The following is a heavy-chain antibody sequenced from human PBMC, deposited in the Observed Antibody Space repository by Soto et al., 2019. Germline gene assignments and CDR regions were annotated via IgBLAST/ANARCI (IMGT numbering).Heavy chain of an antibody. Sequence: ASVKVSCKASGYTFTSYDINWVRQATGQGLEWMGWMNPNSGDTGYAQKFQDRVTMTRNTSISTAYMELTSLRSEDTALYFCMVAATRGILDSWGQGTLVTVSS. CDR2: MNPNSGDT. J-gene: IGHJ4*02. CDR1: GYTFTSYD. CDR3: MVAATRGILDS. V-gene: IGHV1-8*01. D-gene: IGHD2-15*01.